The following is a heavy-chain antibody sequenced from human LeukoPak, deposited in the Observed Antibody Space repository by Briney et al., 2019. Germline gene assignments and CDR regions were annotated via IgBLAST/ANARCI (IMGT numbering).Heavy chain of an antibody. CDR1: GGSISSYY. V-gene: IGHV4-59*01. J-gene: IGHJ4*02. CDR2: IYYSGST. Sequence: SSETLSLTCTVSGGSISSYYWSWIRQPPGKGLEWIGYIYYSGSTNYNPSLKSRVTISVDTSKNQFSLKLSSVTAADTAVYYCARASTYLWFGEIYGAAFDYWGQGTLVTVSS. D-gene: IGHD3-10*01. CDR3: ARASTYLWFGEIYGAAFDY.